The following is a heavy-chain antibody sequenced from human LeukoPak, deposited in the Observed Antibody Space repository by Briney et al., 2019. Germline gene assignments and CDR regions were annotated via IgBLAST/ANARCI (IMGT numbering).Heavy chain of an antibody. CDR2: INPNSGDT. D-gene: IGHD4-23*01. J-gene: IGHJ4*02. CDR1: GYIFTTYF. CDR3: ARPLGYGGNSPIDY. V-gene: IGHV1-2*02. Sequence: ASVKVSCKASGYIFTTYFIHWVRQAPGQGLEWMGWINPNSGDTNYVQKFQGRVTMTRDTSISTAYMEWSSLKASDTAMYYCARPLGYGGNSPIDYWGQGTLVTVSS.